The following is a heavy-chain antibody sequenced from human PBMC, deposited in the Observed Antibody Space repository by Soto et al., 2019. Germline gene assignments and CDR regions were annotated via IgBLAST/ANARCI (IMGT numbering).Heavy chain of an antibody. CDR1: GGFVSSDSHY. D-gene: IGHD2-2*01. CDR2: IYYSGST. Sequence: SETLSLTCTVSGGFVSSDSHYWSWIRQPPGKGLEWIGYIYYSGSTNYNPSLKGRVSISVDTSNNHFSLKLTSVTAADTAIYYCARGQRDAFNPLNDCWGQGTMVTVSS. J-gene: IGHJ4*02. CDR3: ARGQRDAFNPLNDC. V-gene: IGHV4-61*03.